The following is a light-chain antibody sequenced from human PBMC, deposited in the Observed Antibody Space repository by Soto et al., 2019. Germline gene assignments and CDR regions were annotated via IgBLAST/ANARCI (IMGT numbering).Light chain of an antibody. Sequence: IVLTQSPVTLSLSPGEGATLSCRASQTVSKNYLAWYHQKPGQAPRLLIYAASTRATGIPDRFSGSGSGTDFTLTISRLEPEDFAVYYCEQYGSSPWTFGQGTKVDI. CDR1: QTVSKNY. V-gene: IGKV3-20*01. CDR3: EQYGSSPWT. CDR2: AAS. J-gene: IGKJ1*01.